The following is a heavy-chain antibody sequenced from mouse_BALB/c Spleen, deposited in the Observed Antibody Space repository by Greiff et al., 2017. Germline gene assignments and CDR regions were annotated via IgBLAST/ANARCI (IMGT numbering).Heavy chain of an antibody. Sequence: EVKLVESGGGLVKPGGSLKLSCAASGFTFSDYYMYWVRQTPEKRLEWVATISDGGSYTYYPDSVKGRFTISRDNAKNNLYLQMSSLKSEDTAMYYCARGTNYRYDGGYAMDYWGQGTSVTVSS. CDR2: ISDGGSYT. V-gene: IGHV5-4*02. J-gene: IGHJ4*01. CDR1: GFTFSDYY. CDR3: ARGTNYRYDGGYAMDY. D-gene: IGHD2-14*01.